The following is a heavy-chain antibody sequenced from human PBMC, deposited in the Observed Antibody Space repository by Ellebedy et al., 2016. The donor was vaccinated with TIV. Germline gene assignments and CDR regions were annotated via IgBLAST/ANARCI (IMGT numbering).Heavy chain of an antibody. CDR1: GGSISSTNW. D-gene: IGHD3-16*01. Sequence: MPSETLSLTCGVSGGSISSTNWWSWVRQPPGKGLEWIGEIYLSGSTNYNPSLKSRATISVDKSKKQLSLKLSSVTAADTAVYYCARQKRSDRVTLMSFDTWGRGTLVTVSS. J-gene: IGHJ4*02. CDR3: ARQKRSDRVTLMSFDT. CDR2: IYLSGST. V-gene: IGHV4-4*02.